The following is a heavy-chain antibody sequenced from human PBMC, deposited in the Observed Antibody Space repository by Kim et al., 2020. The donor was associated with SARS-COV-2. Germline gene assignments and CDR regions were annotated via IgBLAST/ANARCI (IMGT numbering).Heavy chain of an antibody. CDR2: IWYDGSNK. Sequence: GGSLRLSCAASGFTFSSYGMHWVRQAPGKGLEWVAVIWYDGSNKYYADSVKGRFTISRDNSKNTLYLQMNSLRAEDTAVYYCARAPKYYDLWSGYRPWGGMDVLGPRTTVSVSS. D-gene: IGHD3-3*01. J-gene: IGHJ6*02. V-gene: IGHV3-33*01. CDR3: ARAPKYYDLWSGYRPWGGMDV. CDR1: GFTFSSYG.